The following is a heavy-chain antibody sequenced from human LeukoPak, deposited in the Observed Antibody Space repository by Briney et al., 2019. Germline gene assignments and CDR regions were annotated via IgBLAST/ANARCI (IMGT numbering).Heavy chain of an antibody. D-gene: IGHD6-19*01. Sequence: SETLSLTCTVSGGAIDRYNWWSWVRQSPGKGPEWIAEVHVSGSTNYNPSLKSRVTISLDKSRDQFSLNLTSVAAADTAVYYCASAPSSEAGRRGYFQHWGQGTLVTVSS. CDR3: ASAPSSEAGRRGYFQH. CDR1: GGAIDRYNW. J-gene: IGHJ1*01. V-gene: IGHV4-4*02. CDR2: VHVSGST.